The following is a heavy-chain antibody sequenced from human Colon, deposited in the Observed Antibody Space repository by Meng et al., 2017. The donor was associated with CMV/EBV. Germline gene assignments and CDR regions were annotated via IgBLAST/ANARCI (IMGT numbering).Heavy chain of an antibody. V-gene: IGHV3-23*01. D-gene: IGHD2-21*01. CDR2: INGVGDIT. Sequence: GGSLRLSCQGSGYNFANYWIGWVRQAPGKGLEWVSGINGVGDITYYADSVKGRFTISRDNSKNTLYLRMIDLRAEDTAMYYCAKDRAYCGSFSCSPNYFDGWGQGNLVTVSS. CDR1: GYNFANYW. J-gene: IGHJ4*02. CDR3: AKDRAYCGSFSCSPNYFDG.